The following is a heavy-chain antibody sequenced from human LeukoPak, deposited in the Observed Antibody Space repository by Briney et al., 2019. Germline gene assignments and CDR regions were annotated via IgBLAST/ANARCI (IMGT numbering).Heavy chain of an antibody. CDR1: GFTVSSYW. CDR3: ARDGGYCDNFDY. J-gene: IGHJ4*02. Sequence: GGSLRLSCAASGFTVSSYWMHWVRQAPGKGLVWVSRIKSDGSSTTYADSVKGRFTISRDNAKNTLYLQMNSLRAEDTAVYYCARDGGYCDNFDYWGQGILVTASS. D-gene: IGHD1-26*01. CDR2: IKSDGSST. V-gene: IGHV3-74*01.